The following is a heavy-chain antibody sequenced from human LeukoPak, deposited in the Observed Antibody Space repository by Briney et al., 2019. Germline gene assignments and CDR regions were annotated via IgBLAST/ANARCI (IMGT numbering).Heavy chain of an antibody. D-gene: IGHD3-9*01. V-gene: IGHV4-59*01. CDR3: ARSGLRYFDWSDY. Sequence: KPSETLSLTCTVSGGSISSYYWSWIRQPPGKGLEWIGYTYYSGSTNYNPSLKSRVTISVDTSKNQFSLKLSSVTAADTAVYYCARSGLRYFDWSDYWGQGTLVTVSS. J-gene: IGHJ4*02. CDR1: GGSISSYY. CDR2: TYYSGST.